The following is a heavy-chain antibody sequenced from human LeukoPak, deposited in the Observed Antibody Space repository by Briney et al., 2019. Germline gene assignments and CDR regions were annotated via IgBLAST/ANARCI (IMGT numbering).Heavy chain of an antibody. Sequence: SETLSLTCTVSGSISGYYWSWIRQPPGKGLEWIGYIYTSGSTNYNPSLESRVTISVDTPKNQFSLDLSSVTAADTAVYYCARQKCTSASCLTKNAFDIWGQGTMVTVSS. D-gene: IGHD2-2*01. CDR2: IYTSGST. V-gene: IGHV4-4*09. CDR1: GSISGYY. J-gene: IGHJ3*02. CDR3: ARQKCTSASCLTKNAFDI.